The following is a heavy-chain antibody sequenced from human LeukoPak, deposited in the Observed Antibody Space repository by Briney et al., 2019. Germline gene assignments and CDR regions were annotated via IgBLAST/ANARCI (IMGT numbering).Heavy chain of an antibody. CDR2: IYYSGST. CDR1: GGSISSYY. J-gene: IGHJ4*02. CDR3: ARSGFLEWLLDY. D-gene: IGHD3-3*01. Sequence: SETLSLTCTVSGGSISSYYWSWIRQPPGKGLEWIGYIYYSGSTNYNPSLKSRVTISVDTSKNQFSLKLSSVTAADTAVYYCARSGFLEWLLDYWGQGTLVTVSS. V-gene: IGHV4-59*01.